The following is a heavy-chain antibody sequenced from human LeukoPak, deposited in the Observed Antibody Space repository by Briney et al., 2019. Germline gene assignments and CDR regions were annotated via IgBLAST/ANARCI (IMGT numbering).Heavy chain of an antibody. Sequence: PSETLSLTCTVSGGSIRSSYYYWGWIRQPPGKGLEWIGSIYDSGSTYYNPSLKSRVTISVDTSKNQFSLNLSSVTAADTAVYYCARGPLDSGYTYFDYWGQGTLVSVAS. V-gene: IGHV4-39*07. J-gene: IGHJ4*02. CDR3: ARGPLDSGYTYFDY. D-gene: IGHD5-12*01. CDR1: GGSIRSSYYY. CDR2: IYDSGST.